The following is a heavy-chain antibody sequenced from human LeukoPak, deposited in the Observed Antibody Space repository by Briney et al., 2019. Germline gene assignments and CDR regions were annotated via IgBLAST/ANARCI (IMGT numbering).Heavy chain of an antibody. CDR3: ARALGGAAAGSWFDP. CDR2: THYRSKCYN. CDR1: GDSVSSTSTT. Sequence: SQTLSLTCAISGDSVSSTSTTWNWIRQSPSRGLEWLGSTHYRSKCYNDYAISVKSRITINPDTSKSQFSLQLNSVTPEDTAVYYCARALGGAAAGSWFDPWGQGTLVTVSS. V-gene: IGHV6-1*01. D-gene: IGHD6-13*01. J-gene: IGHJ5*02.